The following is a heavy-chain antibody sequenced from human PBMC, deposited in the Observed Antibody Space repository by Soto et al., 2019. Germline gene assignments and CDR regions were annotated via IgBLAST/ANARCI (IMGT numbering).Heavy chain of an antibody. D-gene: IGHD3-10*01. CDR3: ARGSSGSYTYFDT. Sequence: GGSLRLSCAASGFTFSSNAMHWVRQAPGKGLEWVSSISSSSYYIYYADSLRGRFTISRDDAENSLYLQMNSLRAEDTAVYYCARGSSGSYTYFDTRGQGTPVTVSS. J-gene: IGHJ5*02. CDR1: GFTFSSNA. V-gene: IGHV3-21*01. CDR2: ISSSSYYI.